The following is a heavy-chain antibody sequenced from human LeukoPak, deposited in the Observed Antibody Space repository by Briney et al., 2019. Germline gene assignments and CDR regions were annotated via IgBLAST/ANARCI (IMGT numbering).Heavy chain of an antibody. D-gene: IGHD6-13*01. V-gene: IGHV1-8*03. CDR2: MNPNSGNT. CDR3: ARGFRSGSWYDY. J-gene: IGHJ4*02. Sequence: ASVKVSCKASGYTFTSYDINWVRQATGQGPEWMGWMNPNSGNTGYAQKFQGRVTITRNTSISTAYMELSSLRSEDTAVYYCARGFRSGSWYDYWGQGTLVTVSS. CDR1: GYTFTSYD.